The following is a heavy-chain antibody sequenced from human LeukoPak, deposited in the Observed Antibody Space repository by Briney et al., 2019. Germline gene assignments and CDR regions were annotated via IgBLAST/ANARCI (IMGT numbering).Heavy chain of an antibody. Sequence: SETLSLTCTVSGYSISSGNYWGWIRQPPGKGLEWIGSIYHSGSTYYNPSLKSRVTILVDTSKNQFSLKLISVTAADTAVYYCARAPNLAVAGNYWGQGTLVAVSS. CDR1: GYSISSGNY. CDR2: IYHSGST. CDR3: ARAPNLAVAGNY. J-gene: IGHJ4*02. D-gene: IGHD6-19*01. V-gene: IGHV4-38-2*02.